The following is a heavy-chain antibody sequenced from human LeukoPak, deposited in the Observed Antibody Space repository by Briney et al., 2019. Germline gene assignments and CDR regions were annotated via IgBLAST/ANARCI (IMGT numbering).Heavy chain of an antibody. J-gene: IGHJ4*02. Sequence: RGSLRLSCAASAFTLSNYWLTWVRQAPGQGLEWVANIKQDGSEKHYMDSVKGRFTISRDNAKNTLYLQMNSLRAEDTAVYYCARDQQIAYWGQGTLVTVSS. CDR2: IKQDGSEK. CDR3: ARDQQIAY. CDR1: AFTLSNYW. V-gene: IGHV3-7*01. D-gene: IGHD6-13*01.